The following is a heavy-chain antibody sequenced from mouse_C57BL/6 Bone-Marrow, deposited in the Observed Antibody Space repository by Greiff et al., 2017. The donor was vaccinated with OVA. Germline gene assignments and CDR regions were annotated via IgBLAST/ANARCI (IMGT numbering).Heavy chain of an antibody. V-gene: IGHV2-2*01. CDR2: IWSGGST. Sequence: VMLVESGPGLVQPSQSLSITCTVSGFSLTSYGVHWVRQSPGKGLEWLGVIWSGGSTDYNAAFISRLSISKDNSKSQVFFKMNSLQADDTAIYYCARVGYYYGSSHYYAMDYWGQGTSVTVSS. CDR3: ARVGYYYGSSHYYAMDY. CDR1: GFSLTSYG. D-gene: IGHD1-1*01. J-gene: IGHJ4*01.